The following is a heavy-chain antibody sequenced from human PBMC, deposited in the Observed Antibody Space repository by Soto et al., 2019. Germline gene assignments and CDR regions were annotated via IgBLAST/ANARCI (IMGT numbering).Heavy chain of an antibody. Sequence: QLQLQESGPGLVKPSETLSLTCTVSGGSISSSSYYWGWIRQPPGKGLEWIGSIYYSGSTYYNPALKSRVTISVDTSKNQFSLKLSSVTAADTAVYYCARHDGYGDYVLEYWGQGTLVTVSS. CDR2: IYYSGST. J-gene: IGHJ4*02. CDR1: GGSISSSSYY. CDR3: ARHDGYGDYVLEY. V-gene: IGHV4-39*01. D-gene: IGHD4-17*01.